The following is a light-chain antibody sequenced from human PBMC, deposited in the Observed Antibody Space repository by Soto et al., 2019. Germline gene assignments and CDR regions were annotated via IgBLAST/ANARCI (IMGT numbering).Light chain of an antibody. J-gene: IGKJ1*01. CDR1: QGISNY. CDR3: QKYDSAPWT. CDR2: AAS. V-gene: IGKV1-27*01. Sequence: DIQLTQSPSSLSASVGDRVTITCRASQGISNYLAWYQQKPGKVPKLLIYAASTLQSGVPFRFSGSGSGTDFTLTISNLQPEDVAIYYCQKYDSAPWTFGQGTKVEIK.